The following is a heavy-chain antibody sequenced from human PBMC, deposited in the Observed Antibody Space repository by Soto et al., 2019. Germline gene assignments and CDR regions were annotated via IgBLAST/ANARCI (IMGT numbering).Heavy chain of an antibody. CDR3: AKRTDYYYGSGSLGGMDV. CDR2: IYYSGST. Sequence: QVQLQESGPGLVKPSQTLSLTCTVSGGSISSGSYYWSWIRQLPGKGLEWIGYIYYSGSTYYNPSLKSRVTISVDTSKNQFSLKLNSVNAADTAVYYCAKRTDYYYGSGSLGGMDVWGQGTTVTVSS. D-gene: IGHD3-10*01. J-gene: IGHJ6*02. V-gene: IGHV4-31*03. CDR1: GGSISSGSYY.